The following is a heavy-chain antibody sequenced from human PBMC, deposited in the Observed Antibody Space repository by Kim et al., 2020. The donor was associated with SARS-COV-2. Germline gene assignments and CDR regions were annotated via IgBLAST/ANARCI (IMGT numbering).Heavy chain of an antibody. V-gene: IGHV5-51*01. D-gene: IGHD6-19*01. J-gene: IGHJ4*02. Sequence: GESLKISCKGSGYSFTSYWIGWVRQMPGKGLEWMGIIYPGDSDTRYSPSFQGQVTISADKSISTAYLQWSSLKASDTAMYYCARQQWLVLGGGVYYFDYWGQGTLVTVSS. CDR1: GYSFTSYW. CDR2: IYPGDSDT. CDR3: ARQQWLVLGGGVYYFDY.